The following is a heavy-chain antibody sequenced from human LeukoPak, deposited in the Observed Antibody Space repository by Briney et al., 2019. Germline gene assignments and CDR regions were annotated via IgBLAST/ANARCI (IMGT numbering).Heavy chain of an antibody. CDR2: ISWNSGSI. V-gene: IGHV3-9*03. Sequence: PGGSLRLSCAASGFTFDDYAMHWVRQAPGKGLEWVSGISWNSGSIGYADSVKGRFTISIDNAKNSLYLQMNSLRAEDMALYYCAKDAGMVLYCSSTSCYFDYWGQGTLVTVSS. D-gene: IGHD2-2*01. CDR3: AKDAGMVLYCSSTSCYFDY. J-gene: IGHJ4*02. CDR1: GFTFDDYA.